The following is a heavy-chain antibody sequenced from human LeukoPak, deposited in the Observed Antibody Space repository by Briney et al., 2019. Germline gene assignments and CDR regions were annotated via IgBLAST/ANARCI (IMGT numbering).Heavy chain of an antibody. Sequence: SETLSLTCTVSGGSISSYYWNWIQQPAGKGLEWIGRIYASGSTNYNPSLKSRVTISVDKSKNQFSLRLSFVTAADTAVYYCASGYSGYDSIDYWGQGTLGTVSS. J-gene: IGHJ4*02. CDR3: ASGYSGYDSIDY. CDR2: IYASGST. V-gene: IGHV4-4*07. D-gene: IGHD5-12*01. CDR1: GGSISSYY.